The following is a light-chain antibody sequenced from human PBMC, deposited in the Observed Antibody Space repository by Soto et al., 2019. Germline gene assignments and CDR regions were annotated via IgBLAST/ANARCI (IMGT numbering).Light chain of an antibody. CDR1: SSNIRSNP. CDR2: SNN. V-gene: IGLV1-44*01. J-gene: IGLJ2*01. CDR3: AAWDDSLNGYVV. Sequence: QSVLTQPPSASGTPGQTVTISCSGSSSNIRSNPVNWYQQLPGTAPKLLIYSNNQRPSGVPDRFSGSKSGTSASLAISGLQSEDEAGYYCAAWDDSLNGYVVFGGGTKLTVL.